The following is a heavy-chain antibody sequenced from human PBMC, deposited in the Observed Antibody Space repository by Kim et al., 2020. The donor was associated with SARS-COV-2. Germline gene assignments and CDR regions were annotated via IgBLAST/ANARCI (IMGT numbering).Heavy chain of an antibody. Sequence: ASVKVSCKASGYTFTSYAMNWVRQAPGQGLEWMGWINTNTGNPTYAQGFTGRFVFSLYTSVSTAYLQISSLKAEDTAVYYCARGIAVAGTYYGMDVWGQGTTVTVSS. D-gene: IGHD6-19*01. V-gene: IGHV7-4-1*02. CDR1: GYTFTSYA. CDR2: INTNTGNP. CDR3: ARGIAVAGTYYGMDV. J-gene: IGHJ6*02.